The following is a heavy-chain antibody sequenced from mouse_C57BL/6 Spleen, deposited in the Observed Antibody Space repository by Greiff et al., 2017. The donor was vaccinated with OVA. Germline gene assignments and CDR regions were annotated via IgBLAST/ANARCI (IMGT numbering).Heavy chain of an antibody. J-gene: IGHJ2*01. V-gene: IGHV1-82*01. CDR2: IYPGDGDT. CDR3: ARRSGYYYGSSGDFDY. CDR1: GYAFSSSW. Sequence: VQLQQSGPELVKPGASVKISCKASGYAFSSSWMNWVKQRPGKGLEWIGRIYPGDGDTNYNGKFKGKATLTADKSSSTAYMQLSSLTSEDSAVYFCARRSGYYYGSSGDFDYWGQGTTLTVSS. D-gene: IGHD1-1*01.